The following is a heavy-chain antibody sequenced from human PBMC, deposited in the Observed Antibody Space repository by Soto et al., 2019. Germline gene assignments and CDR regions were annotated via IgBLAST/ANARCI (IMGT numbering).Heavy chain of an antibody. D-gene: IGHD1-1*01. CDR3: ARGKGMEENYYSYGMDV. V-gene: IGHV1-3*01. Sequence: GASVKVSCKASGYTFSTYALHWVRQAPGQGLEWMGWINGGNGHTRYSQKFKDRVTISRDTPASTAYMELSGLRSEDTAVYYCARGKGMEENYYSYGMDVWGPGTTVTVSS. CDR1: GYTFSTYA. CDR2: INGGNGHT. J-gene: IGHJ6*02.